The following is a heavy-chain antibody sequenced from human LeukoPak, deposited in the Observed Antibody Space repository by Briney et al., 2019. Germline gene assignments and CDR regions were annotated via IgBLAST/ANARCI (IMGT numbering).Heavy chain of an antibody. CDR1: GFTFSSYA. J-gene: IGHJ4*02. CDR3: ASSSWWELPN. D-gene: IGHD1-26*01. CDR2: ISYDGSNK. V-gene: IGHV3-30-3*01. Sequence: PGGSLRLSCAASGFTFSSYAMHWVRQAPGKGLEWVAVISYDGSNKYYADSVKGRFTISRDNAKNSLYLQMNSLRAEDTAVYYCASSSWWELPNWGQGTLVTVSS.